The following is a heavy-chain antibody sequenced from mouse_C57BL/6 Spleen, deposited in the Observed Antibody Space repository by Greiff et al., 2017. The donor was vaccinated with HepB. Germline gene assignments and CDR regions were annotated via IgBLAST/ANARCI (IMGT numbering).Heavy chain of an antibody. CDR2: IDPSDSYT. Sequence: QVQLQQPGAELVMPGASVKLSCKASGYTFTSYWMHWVKQRPGQGLEWIGEIDPSDSYTNYNQKFKGKSTLTVDKSSSTAYMQLSSLTSEDSAVYYCARTSYYGSSYGYFDVWGTGTTVTVSS. V-gene: IGHV1-69*01. D-gene: IGHD1-1*01. CDR1: GYTFTSYW. J-gene: IGHJ1*03. CDR3: ARTSYYGSSYGYFDV.